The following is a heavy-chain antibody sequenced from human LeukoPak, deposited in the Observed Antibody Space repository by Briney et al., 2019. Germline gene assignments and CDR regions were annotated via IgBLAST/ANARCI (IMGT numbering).Heavy chain of an antibody. CDR2: FDPEDGET. Sequence: GASVKVSCKVSGYTLTELSMHWVRQAPGKGLEWMGGFDPEDGETIYAQKFQGRVTMTEDTSTDTAYMELSSLRSEDTAVYYCATSKIYLWFGEFNVYWGQGTLVTVSS. CDR3: ATSKIYLWFGEFNVY. D-gene: IGHD3-10*01. V-gene: IGHV1-24*01. J-gene: IGHJ4*02. CDR1: GYTLTELS.